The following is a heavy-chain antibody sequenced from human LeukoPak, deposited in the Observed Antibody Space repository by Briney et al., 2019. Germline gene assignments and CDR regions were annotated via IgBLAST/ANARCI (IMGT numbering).Heavy chain of an antibody. CDR2: IYYSGST. J-gene: IGHJ5*02. CDR3: ARERVDTAVNWFDP. D-gene: IGHD5-18*01. Sequence: SETLSLTCTVSGGSISSSSYYWGWIRQPPGKGLEWIGSIYYSGSTYYNPSLKSRVTISVDTSKNQFSLKLSSVTAADTAVYYCARERVDTAVNWFDPWGQGTLVTVSS. V-gene: IGHV4-39*07. CDR1: GGSISSSSYY.